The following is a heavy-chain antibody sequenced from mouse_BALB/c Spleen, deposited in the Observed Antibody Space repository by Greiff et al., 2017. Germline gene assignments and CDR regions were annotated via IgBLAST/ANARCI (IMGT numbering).Heavy chain of an antibody. CDR1: GFSLTSYG. D-gene: IGHD2-4*01. CDR3: AKSTMITYYYAMDY. V-gene: IGHV2-9*02. Sequence: VKLVESGPGLVAPSQSLSITCTVSGFSLTSYGVHWVRQPPGKGLEWLGVIWAGGSTNYNSALMSRLSISKDNSKSQVFLKMNSLQTDDTAMYYCAKSTMITYYYAMDYWGQGTSVTVSS. CDR2: IWAGGST. J-gene: IGHJ4*01.